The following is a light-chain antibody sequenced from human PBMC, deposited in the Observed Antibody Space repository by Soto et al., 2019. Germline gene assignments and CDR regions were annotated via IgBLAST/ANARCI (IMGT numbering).Light chain of an antibody. CDR1: SSDIGGYNY. J-gene: IGLJ3*02. CDR2: EVS. CDR3: SAFTSSTTLA. V-gene: IGLV2-14*01. Sequence: QSVLTQPASVSGSPGQSITISCTGTSSDIGGYNYVSWYQQHPGKAPKLMIYEVSNRPSGVYNRFSGSKSGNAASLTISGLQAEDEADYYCSAFTSSTTLAFGGGTKLTVL.